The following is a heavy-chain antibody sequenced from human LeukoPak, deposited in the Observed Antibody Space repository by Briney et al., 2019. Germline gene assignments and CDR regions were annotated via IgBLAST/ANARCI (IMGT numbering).Heavy chain of an antibody. D-gene: IGHD2/OR15-2a*01. CDR3: ARVHPGLSVEDY. Sequence: SSETLSLTCTVSGGSISGYYWSWMRQPAGKGLEWIGRVYTSGSINYNPSLKSRVTMSIDTSKNLFSLMLTSVTAADTAVYYCARVHPGLSVEDYWGQGTLVTVSS. J-gene: IGHJ4*02. V-gene: IGHV4-4*07. CDR1: GGSISGYY. CDR2: VYTSGSI.